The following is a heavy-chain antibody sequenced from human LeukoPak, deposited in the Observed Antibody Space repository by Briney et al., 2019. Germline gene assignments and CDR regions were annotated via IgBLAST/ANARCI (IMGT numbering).Heavy chain of an antibody. J-gene: IGHJ4*02. Sequence: LXLSXXXXGXTFXDFAIHWVRQAPXKXLEWVSGISWNSVTIGYADSVKGRFTISRDNAKNSLYLQMNSLRPEDTALYFCTKVRGYSYGPFDYWGQGTLVTVSS. CDR2: ISWNSVTI. CDR3: TKVRGYSYGPFDY. V-gene: IGHV3-9*01. D-gene: IGHD5-18*01. CDR1: GXTFXDFA.